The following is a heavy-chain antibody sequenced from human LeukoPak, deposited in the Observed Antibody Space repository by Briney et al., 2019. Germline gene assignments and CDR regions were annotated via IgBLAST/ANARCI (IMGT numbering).Heavy chain of an antibody. J-gene: IGHJ5*02. V-gene: IGHV1-69*04. D-gene: IGHD5-12*01. CDR3: ARVWPIYGYNLLISRDGTSNWFDP. CDR2: IIPVLGIA. CDR1: GGTFSSYA. Sequence: SVKVSRKASGGTFSSYAISWVRQAPGQGLEWMGRIIPVLGIANYAQKFQGRVTITADKSTSTAYMELSSLRSEDTAVYYCARVWPIYGYNLLISRDGTSNWFDPWGQGTLVTVSS.